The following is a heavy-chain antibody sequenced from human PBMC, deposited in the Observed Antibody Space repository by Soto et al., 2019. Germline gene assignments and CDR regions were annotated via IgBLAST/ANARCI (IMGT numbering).Heavy chain of an antibody. CDR1: GFTFSNAW. D-gene: IGHD3-9*01. J-gene: IGHJ6*02. CDR3: TTEGGAVLRYFDWLLSESLGGMDV. Sequence: GGSLRLSCAASGFTFSNAWMNWVRQAPGKGLEWVGRIKSKTDGGTTDYAAPVKGRFTISRDDSKNTLYLQMNSLKTEDTAVYYRTTEGGAVLRYFDWLLSESLGGMDVWGQGTTVTVSS. CDR2: IKSKTDGGTT. V-gene: IGHV3-15*07.